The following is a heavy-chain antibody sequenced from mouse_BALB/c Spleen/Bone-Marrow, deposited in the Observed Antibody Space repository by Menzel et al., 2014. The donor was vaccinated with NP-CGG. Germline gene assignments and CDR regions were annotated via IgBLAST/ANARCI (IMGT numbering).Heavy chain of an antibody. Sequence: EVQLVESGGDLVQPGGSRKLSCAASGFTFSSFGMHWVRQAPEKGLEWVAYISSGSSTIYYADTVKGRFTISRDNPKNTLFLQMTSLRSEDTAMYYCARGDLLRGFAYWGQGTLVTVSA. CDR2: ISSGSSTI. V-gene: IGHV5-17*02. D-gene: IGHD1-1*01. J-gene: IGHJ3*01. CDR1: GFTFSSFG. CDR3: ARGDLLRGFAY.